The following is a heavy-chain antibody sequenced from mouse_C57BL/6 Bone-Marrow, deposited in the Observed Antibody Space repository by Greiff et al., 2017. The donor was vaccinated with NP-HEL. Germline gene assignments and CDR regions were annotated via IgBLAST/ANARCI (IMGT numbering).Heavy chain of an antibody. Sequence: VQLKESGAELVKPGASVKLSCTASGFNIKDYYMHWVKQRTEQGLEWIGRIDPEDGETKYAPKFPGKVPITADTSSNTAYLQLSSLTSKDTAVYYCARSSYSKGYWGQGTTLTVSS. D-gene: IGHD2-5*01. CDR1: GFNIKDYY. CDR2: IDPEDGET. J-gene: IGHJ2*01. V-gene: IGHV14-2*01. CDR3: ARSSYSKGY.